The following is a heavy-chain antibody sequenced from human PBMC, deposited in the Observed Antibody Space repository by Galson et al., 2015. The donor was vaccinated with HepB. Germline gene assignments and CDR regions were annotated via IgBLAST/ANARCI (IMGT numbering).Heavy chain of an antibody. CDR3: ASHVVQGVKDWYFDL. CDR1: GFTFSSYW. CDR2: INSDGSST. Sequence: LRLSCAASGFTFSSYWMHWVRQAPGKGLVWVSRINSDGSSTSYADSVKGRFTISRDNAKNTLYLQMNSLRAEDTAVYYCASHVVQGVKDWYFDLWGRGTLVTVSS. J-gene: IGHJ2*01. V-gene: IGHV3-74*01. D-gene: IGHD3-10*01.